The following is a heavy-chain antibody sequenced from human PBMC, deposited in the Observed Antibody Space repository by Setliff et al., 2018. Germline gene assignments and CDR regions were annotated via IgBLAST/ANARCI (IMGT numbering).Heavy chain of an antibody. CDR2: INPGGLSS. D-gene: IGHD2-2*01. Sequence: GASVKVSCKTSGYSFTSHYMHWVRQAPGQGLEWMGIINPGGLSSSSTQKFEGRVTMTRDTSTSTVYMELNSLTSDDTAVYYCSRLVRYCTTTSCQGASGAELWGQGTQVTVSS. CDR3: SRLVRYCTTTSCQGASGAEL. CDR1: GYSFTSHY. J-gene: IGHJ4*02. V-gene: IGHV1-46*01.